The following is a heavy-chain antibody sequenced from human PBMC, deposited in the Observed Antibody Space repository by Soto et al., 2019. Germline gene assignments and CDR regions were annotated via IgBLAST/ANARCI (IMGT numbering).Heavy chain of an antibody. CDR3: ASPTREWLPPARDYYYGMDV. CDR2: IIPIFGTA. V-gene: IGHV1-69*06. D-gene: IGHD3-3*01. CDR1: GGTFSSYA. Sequence: QVQLVQSGAEVKKPGSSVKVSCKASGGTFSSYAISWVRQAPGQGLEWMGGIIPIFGTANYAQKFQGRVTITADKSTSTAYMEMSSLRSEDTAVYYCASPTREWLPPARDYYYGMDVWGQGNTVTVSS. J-gene: IGHJ6*02.